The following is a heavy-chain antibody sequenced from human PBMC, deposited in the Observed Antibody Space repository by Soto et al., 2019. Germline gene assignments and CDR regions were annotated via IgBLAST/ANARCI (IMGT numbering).Heavy chain of an antibody. V-gene: IGHV1-2*04. J-gene: IGHJ4*02. CDR2: INPNSGGT. CDR1: GYTFTGYY. D-gene: IGHD6-13*01. Sequence: GASVKVSCKASGYTFTGYYMHWVRQAPGQGLEWMGWINPNSGGTNYAQKFQGWVTMTRDTSISTAYMELSRLRSDDTAVYYCAGFTPGIAAAGIEYYFDYWGQGTLVTVSS. CDR3: AGFTPGIAAAGIEYYFDY.